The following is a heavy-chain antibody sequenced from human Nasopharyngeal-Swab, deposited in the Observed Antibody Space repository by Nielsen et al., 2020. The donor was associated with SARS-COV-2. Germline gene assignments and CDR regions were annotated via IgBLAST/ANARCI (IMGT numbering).Heavy chain of an antibody. CDR2: IKQDGSEK. CDR1: GFTFSSYW. J-gene: IGHJ4*02. Sequence: GESLKISCAASGFTFSSYWMSWVRQAPGKGLEWVANIKQDGSEKYYVDSVKGRFTISRDNAKNSLYLQMNSLRAEDTAVYYCARDIDDYVWGSYFDYWGQGTLVTVSS. V-gene: IGHV3-7*01. D-gene: IGHD3-16*01. CDR3: ARDIDDYVWGSYFDY.